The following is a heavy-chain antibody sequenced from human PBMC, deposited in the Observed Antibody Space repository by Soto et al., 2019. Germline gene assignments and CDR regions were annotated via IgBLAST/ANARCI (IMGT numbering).Heavy chain of an antibody. CDR2: INPTSGLT. CDR1: GYTFIGYY. CDR3: AREVTGTTMDV. J-gene: IGHJ4*02. D-gene: IGHD1-7*01. Sequence: GASVKVSCKASGYTFIGYYIHWVRQAPGQGLEWLGWINPTSGLTNYAQKFQDWVTLTRDTSIGTAYMELSRLRPDDTAVYYCAREVTGTTMDVWGQGTLVTVDS. V-gene: IGHV1-2*04.